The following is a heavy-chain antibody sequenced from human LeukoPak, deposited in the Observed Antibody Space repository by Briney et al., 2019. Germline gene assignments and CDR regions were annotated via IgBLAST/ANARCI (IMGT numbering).Heavy chain of an antibody. Sequence: GMSLRLSCAASGFTFSDFGMHWVRQAPGKGLEWVSVIYSGGSTYYADSVKGRFTISRDNSKNTLYLQMNSLRAEDTAVYYCAREYSSSWYYWFDPWGQGTLVTVSS. CDR1: GFTFSDFG. CDR2: IYSGGST. J-gene: IGHJ5*02. D-gene: IGHD6-13*01. V-gene: IGHV3-53*01. CDR3: AREYSSSWYYWFDP.